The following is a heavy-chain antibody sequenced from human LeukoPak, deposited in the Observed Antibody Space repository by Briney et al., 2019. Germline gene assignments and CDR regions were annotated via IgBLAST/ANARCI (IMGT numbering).Heavy chain of an antibody. CDR2: IYYSGST. Sequence: SETLSLTCTVSGGSISSYYWSWIRQPPGKGLEWIGYIYYSGSTNCNPSLKSRVTISVDTSKNQFSLKLSSVTAADTAVYYCARESRYSGSHWGQGTLVTVSS. V-gene: IGHV4-59*01. D-gene: IGHD1-26*01. CDR3: ARESRYSGSH. J-gene: IGHJ4*02. CDR1: GGSISSYY.